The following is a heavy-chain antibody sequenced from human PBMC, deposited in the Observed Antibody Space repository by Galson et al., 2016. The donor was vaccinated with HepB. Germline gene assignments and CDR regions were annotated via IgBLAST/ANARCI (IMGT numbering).Heavy chain of an antibody. CDR1: GFTVSSNY. D-gene: IGHD6-19*01. Sequence: SLRLSCAASGFTVSSNYMSWVRQAPGKGLEWVSVIYSYGRTYYADSVKGRFTISRDNSKNTVYLQMNNLRAEDTAVYYCAKNGGWYGAGYFDLWGRGTLVTVSS. V-gene: IGHV3-66*01. CDR3: AKNGGWYGAGYFDL. CDR2: IYSYGRT. J-gene: IGHJ2*01.